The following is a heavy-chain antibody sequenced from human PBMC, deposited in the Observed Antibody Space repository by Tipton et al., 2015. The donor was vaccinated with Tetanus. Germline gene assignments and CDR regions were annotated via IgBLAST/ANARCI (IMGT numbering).Heavy chain of an antibody. CDR2: IYPGDSDT. J-gene: IGHJ4*02. CDR1: GYIFNNYW. V-gene: IGHV5-51*01. D-gene: IGHD2-8*01. Sequence: QLVQSGGEVKKPGESLKISCKGSGYIFNNYWIGWVRQKPGKGLEWMGIIYPGDSDTRYSPSFQGQVTISADKSINTAYLQRGSLKASDTSMFVCARAHCTDGVCNFGFWGQGALVAVAS. CDR3: ARAHCTDGVCNFGF.